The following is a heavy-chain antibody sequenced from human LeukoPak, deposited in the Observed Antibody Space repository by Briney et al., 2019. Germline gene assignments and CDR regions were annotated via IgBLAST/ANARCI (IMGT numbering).Heavy chain of an antibody. D-gene: IGHD3-3*01. J-gene: IGHJ4*02. CDR2: IYPGDSDT. CDR3: ARQNDFRLDY. CDR1: GYTFSSYW. V-gene: IGHV5-51*01. Sequence: GESLRISCKGSGYTFSSYWVGWVRQMPGKGLEWMGIIYPGDSDTRYSPSLQGQVTISVDTSIGTAYLQWSSLKASDTAIYYCARQNDFRLDYWGQGTLVTVSS.